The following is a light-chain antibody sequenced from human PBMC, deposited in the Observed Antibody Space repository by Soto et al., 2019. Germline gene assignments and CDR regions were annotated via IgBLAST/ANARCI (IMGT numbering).Light chain of an antibody. CDR2: DAS. J-gene: IGKJ1*01. CDR1: QSISSW. Sequence: DIQMTQSPSTRSASVGDRVTITCRASQSISSWLAWYQQKPGKAPKLLIYDASSLESGVPLRFSGSGSRTEFTLTISSLQPDDSATYYCQQYNSYPWTFGQGTKVQIK. CDR3: QQYNSYPWT. V-gene: IGKV1-5*01.